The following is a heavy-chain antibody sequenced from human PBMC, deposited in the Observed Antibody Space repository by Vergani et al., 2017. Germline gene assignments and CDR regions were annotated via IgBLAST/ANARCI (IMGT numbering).Heavy chain of an antibody. J-gene: IGHJ5*02. CDR2: VSGSSATP. Sequence: EVQLLESGGDLVQPGGSLRLSCEASGFSFPGYAMSWVRQAPGKGLEWVSSVSGSSATPYYADSVKGRFIISRDNSKNTLHLQMNSLRAEDTAVYYCARKMTTVTTNWFDPWGQGTLVTVSS. V-gene: IGHV3-23*01. CDR1: GFSFPGYA. CDR3: ARKMTTVTTNWFDP. D-gene: IGHD4-17*01.